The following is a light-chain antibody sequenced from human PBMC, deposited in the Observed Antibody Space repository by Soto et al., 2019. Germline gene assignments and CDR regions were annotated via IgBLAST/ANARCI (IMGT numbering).Light chain of an antibody. V-gene: IGKV3-20*01. CDR1: QSVGNNY. Sequence: EIVLTQSPGTLSLSPGESATLSCRASQSVGNNYLAWYQQKPGQAPRLLIYGASSRATGIPDRFRGSGSGTDFTLPTSRLEPKDFAVYYCQQYVSSPLTFGGGTKVEIK. J-gene: IGKJ4*01. CDR3: QQYVSSPLT. CDR2: GAS.